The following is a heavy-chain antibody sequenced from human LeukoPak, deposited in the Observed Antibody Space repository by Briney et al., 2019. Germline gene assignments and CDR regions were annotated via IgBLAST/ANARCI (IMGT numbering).Heavy chain of an antibody. CDR3: ARGLGEGTYYYYGMDV. Sequence: GGSLRLSCAASGFTFSSYEMNWVRQAPGKGLEWVSYISSSGSTIYYADSVKGRFTISRDNAKNSLYLQMNSLRAEDTAVYYCARGLGEGTYYYYGMDVWGQGTTVTVSS. D-gene: IGHD3-10*01. CDR1: GFTFSSYE. J-gene: IGHJ6*02. V-gene: IGHV3-48*03. CDR2: ISSSGSTI.